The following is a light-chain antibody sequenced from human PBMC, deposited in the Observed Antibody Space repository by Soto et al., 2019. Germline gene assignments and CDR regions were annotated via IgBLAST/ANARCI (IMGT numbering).Light chain of an antibody. Sequence: EIVMTQSPGTLSLSPGERATISCRASQVIGSSCLAWYHQKSGQAPRLLIYGASSRATGIPDRFSGSVSGTDFTLTISRLEPEDFGVYYCQQFGSSIPHTFGQGTKLEIK. CDR1: QVIGSSC. J-gene: IGKJ2*01. CDR2: GAS. CDR3: QQFGSSIPHT. V-gene: IGKV3-20*01.